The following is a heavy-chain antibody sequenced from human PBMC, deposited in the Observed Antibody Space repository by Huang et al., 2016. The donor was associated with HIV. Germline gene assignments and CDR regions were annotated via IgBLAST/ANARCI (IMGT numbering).Heavy chain of an antibody. D-gene: IGHD6-13*01. Sequence: QLQLQESGPGQVKPSETLSLTCTVSGDFISSTNYYWGWIRQSPGKGLEWVGSVYQSGSTNDNPSLKCRVTLSVDTSRNQFSLRVNSVTAADTAVYYCASQHIGAAATWFWGRGTQVAVSS. CDR3: ASQHIGAAATWF. V-gene: IGHV4-39*01. CDR2: VYQSGST. CDR1: GDFISSTNYY. J-gene: IGHJ4*02.